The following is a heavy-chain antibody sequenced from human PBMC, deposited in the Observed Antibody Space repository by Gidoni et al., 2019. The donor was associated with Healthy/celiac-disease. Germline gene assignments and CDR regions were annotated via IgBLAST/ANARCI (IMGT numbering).Heavy chain of an antibody. CDR1: GFTFSNAW. Sequence: EVQLVESGGGLVKPGGSLRLSCAASGFTFSNAWMSWVRQAPGKGLEWVGRIKSKTDGGTTDYAAPVKGRFTISRDDSKNTLYLQMNSLKTEDTAVYYCTTWLGSWYEDYYYYYGMDVWGQGTTVTVSS. J-gene: IGHJ6*02. V-gene: IGHV3-15*01. CDR3: TTWLGSWYEDYYYYYGMDV. CDR2: IKSKTDGGTT. D-gene: IGHD6-13*01.